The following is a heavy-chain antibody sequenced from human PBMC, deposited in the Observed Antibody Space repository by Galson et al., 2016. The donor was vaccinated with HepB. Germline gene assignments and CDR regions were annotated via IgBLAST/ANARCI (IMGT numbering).Heavy chain of an antibody. V-gene: IGHV3-23*01. D-gene: IGHD1-26*01. CDR1: GFTFSSFA. CDR2: ILRSGSST. J-gene: IGHJ4*02. CDR3: AKMSGWELGDYFFDY. Sequence: SLRLSCAASGFTFSSFAMTWVRQAPGKGLEWVSTILRSGSSTYNADSAKGRFTISRDNSRSTLSLQMNSLRAEDTAVYYCAKMSGWELGDYFFDYWGQGTLVTVSS.